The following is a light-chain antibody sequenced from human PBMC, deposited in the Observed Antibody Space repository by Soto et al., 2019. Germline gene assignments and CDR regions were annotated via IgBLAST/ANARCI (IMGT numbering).Light chain of an antibody. V-gene: IGLV2-8*01. CDR2: EVS. Sequence: QSVLTQPPSASGSPGQSVTISCTGTSSDVGGYNYVSWYQQHPGKGPKLMIYEVSKRPSGVPDRFSGSKSGNTAALTVSGLQAEDEADYYCSSYVGTNSYVFGTGTKLTVL. CDR3: SSYVGTNSYV. J-gene: IGLJ1*01. CDR1: SSDVGGYNY.